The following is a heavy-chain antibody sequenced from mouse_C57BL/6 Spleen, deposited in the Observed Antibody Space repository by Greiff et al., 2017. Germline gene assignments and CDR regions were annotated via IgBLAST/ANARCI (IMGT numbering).Heavy chain of an antibody. Sequence: VQLQESGPGLVAPSQSLSITCTVSGFSLTSYAISWVRQTPGKGLEWLGVIWTGGGTNYNSALKSRLSISKDNSKSQVFLKMNSLQTDDTARYYCASYDGYPYYYAMDYWGQGTSVTVSS. V-gene: IGHV2-9-1*01. CDR1: GFSLTSYA. D-gene: IGHD2-3*01. CDR3: ASYDGYPYYYAMDY. CDR2: IWTGGGT. J-gene: IGHJ4*01.